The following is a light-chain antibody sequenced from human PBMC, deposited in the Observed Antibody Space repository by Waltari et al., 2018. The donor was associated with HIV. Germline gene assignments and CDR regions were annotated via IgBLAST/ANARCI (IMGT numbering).Light chain of an antibody. CDR3: SSYTSSSTLV. J-gene: IGLJ2*01. CDR2: DVS. V-gene: IGLV2-14*01. Sequence: QFALAQPASVSLSPGQSSTIPCTGTGSAVGGSNYVSWYQQYAGKAPKLMIYDVSNRPSGVSNRFSGSKSGNTASLTISGLQAEDEADYYCSSYTSSSTLVFGGGTKLTVL. CDR1: GSAVGGSNY.